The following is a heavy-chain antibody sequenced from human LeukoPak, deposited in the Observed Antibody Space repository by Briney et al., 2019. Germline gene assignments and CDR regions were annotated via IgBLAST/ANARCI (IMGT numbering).Heavy chain of an antibody. CDR1: DGSMSGHW. Sequence: PSETLSLTCTVSDGSMSGHWWTWIRQPAGKGLEWIGRIYSSGTTGYKASLKSRVTLSLDTSKNQFSLQLNSMTAADTAVYYCARDWEYCSSTICYRWFDPWGQGTLVTVSS. CDR2: IYSSGTT. V-gene: IGHV4-4*07. CDR3: ARDWEYCSSTICYRWFDP. J-gene: IGHJ5*02. D-gene: IGHD2-2*01.